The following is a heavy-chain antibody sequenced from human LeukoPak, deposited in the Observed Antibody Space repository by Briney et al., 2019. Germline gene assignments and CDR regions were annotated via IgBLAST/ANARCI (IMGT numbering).Heavy chain of an antibody. J-gene: IGHJ6*03. D-gene: IGHD6-13*01. Sequence: GGSLRLSCAASGFTFSSYWMSWVRQAPGKGLEWVANIKQDGSEKYYVDSVKGRFTISRDNAKNSLYLQMNSLRDEDTAVYYCARDTAAADKYYYYYYMDVWGKGTTVTVSS. CDR1: GFTFSSYW. CDR2: IKQDGSEK. CDR3: ARDTAAADKYYYYYYMDV. V-gene: IGHV3-7*01.